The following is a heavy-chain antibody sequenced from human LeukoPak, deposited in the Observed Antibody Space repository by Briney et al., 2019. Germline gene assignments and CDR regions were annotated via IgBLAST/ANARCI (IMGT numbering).Heavy chain of an antibody. V-gene: IGHV4-59*01. D-gene: IGHD1-26*01. Sequence: PSETLSLTCTVSGGSISSYYWSWIRQSPGKGLEWIGYIYYSGSTNYNPSLKSRVTISLDTSRKQFSLKLSSVTAADTAVYYCARGYIGSYGRFDYWGQGTLVTVSS. CDR1: GGSISSYY. J-gene: IGHJ4*02. CDR2: IYYSGST. CDR3: ARGYIGSYGRFDY.